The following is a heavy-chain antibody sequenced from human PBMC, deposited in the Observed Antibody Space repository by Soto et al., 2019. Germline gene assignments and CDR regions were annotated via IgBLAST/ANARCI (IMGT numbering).Heavy chain of an antibody. CDR2: ISGSGGST. V-gene: IGHV3-23*01. Sequence: GGSLRLSCAASGFTFSSYAMSWVRQAPGKGLEWVSAISGSGGSTYYADSVKGRFTISRDNSKNTLYLQMNSLRAEDTAVYYCEKVPFGPDDSSGYGWFDTWGQGILVTVYS. CDR3: EKVPFGPDDSSGYGWFDT. CDR1: GFTFSSYA. D-gene: IGHD3-22*01. J-gene: IGHJ5*02.